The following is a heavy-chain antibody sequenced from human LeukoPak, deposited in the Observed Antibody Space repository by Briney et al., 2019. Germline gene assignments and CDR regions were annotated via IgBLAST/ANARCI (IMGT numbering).Heavy chain of an antibody. CDR2: IDDSGVIR. J-gene: IGHJ4*02. CDR1: GFTFKTHA. V-gene: IGHV3-23*01. CDR3: AKDFVRYNIQFDY. Sequence: GGSLRLSCAASGFTFKTHAMSWVRQAPGKGLEWVSRIDDSGVIRSYADSVKGRFTISRDNSKMTLTLQMNSLRAEDTAVYYCAKDFVRYNIQFDYWGQGALVTVSS. D-gene: IGHD1-14*01.